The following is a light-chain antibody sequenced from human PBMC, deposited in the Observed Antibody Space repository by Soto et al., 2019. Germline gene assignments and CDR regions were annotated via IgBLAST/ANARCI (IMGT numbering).Light chain of an antibody. CDR1: QSISSY. V-gene: IGKV1-39*01. CDR3: QQSYSTPGVT. Sequence: DIQMTQSPSSLSASVGDRVTITCRASQSISSYLNWYQQKPGKAPKLLIYAASRLQSGVPSRFSGSGSGTDFTLNISSLQPEDFATYYCQQSYSTPGVTFGQGTRLEIK. CDR2: AAS. J-gene: IGKJ5*01.